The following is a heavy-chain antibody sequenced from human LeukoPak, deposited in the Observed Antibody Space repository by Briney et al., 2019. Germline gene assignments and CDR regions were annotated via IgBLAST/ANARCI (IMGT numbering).Heavy chain of an antibody. V-gene: IGHV3-74*01. CDR3: ARGRYSTGWEYS. J-gene: IGHJ4*02. CDR2: INSDGSTT. CDR1: GFTFSSYG. D-gene: IGHD6-19*01. Sequence: GGSLRLSCAASGFTFSSYGMHWVRQAPGKGLVWVSRINSDGSTTSYADSVKGRSTISRDNAKNTLYLQMNSLRAEDTAVYYCARGRYSTGWEYSWGQGALVTVSS.